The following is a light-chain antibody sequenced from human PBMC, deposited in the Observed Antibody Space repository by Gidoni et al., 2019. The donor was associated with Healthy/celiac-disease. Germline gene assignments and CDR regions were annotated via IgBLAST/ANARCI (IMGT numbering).Light chain of an antibody. Sequence: EIVLTQSPGTLSLSPGERATLSCRASQSVSSSYLAWYQQKPGQAPRLLILCASSRATAIPDRFSGSGSGTDFTLTISRLEPEDFAVYYCQQYGSSPRYTFGQGTKLEIK. CDR1: QSVSSSY. V-gene: IGKV3-20*01. CDR2: CAS. J-gene: IGKJ2*01. CDR3: QQYGSSPRYT.